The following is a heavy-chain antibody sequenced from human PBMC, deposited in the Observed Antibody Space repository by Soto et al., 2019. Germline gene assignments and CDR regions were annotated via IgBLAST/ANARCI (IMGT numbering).Heavy chain of an antibody. J-gene: IGHJ4*02. CDR2: ISSSSSYI. CDR1: GFTFSSYS. D-gene: IGHD6-19*01. CDR3: ARASIAVAYNFDY. V-gene: IGHV3-21*01. Sequence: EVQLVESGGGLVKPGGSLRLSCSASGFTFSSYSMNWVRQAPGKGLEWVSSISSSSSYIYYADSVKGRFTISRDNAKNSLYLQMNSLRAEDTAVYYCARASIAVAYNFDYWGQGTLVTVSS.